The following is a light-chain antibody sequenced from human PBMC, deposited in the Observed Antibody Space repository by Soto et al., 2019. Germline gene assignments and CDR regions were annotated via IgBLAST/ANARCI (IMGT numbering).Light chain of an antibody. CDR3: QQRSNWPPYT. CDR1: QSVSSY. Sequence: EIVLTQSPATLSLSPGERATLSCRASQSVSSYLACYQQKPCQAPRLLIYDASNRATGIPARFSGSGSGTDFTLTIRSLEPEDFAVYYCQQRSNWPPYTFGQGTKLEIK. V-gene: IGKV3-11*01. J-gene: IGKJ2*01. CDR2: DAS.